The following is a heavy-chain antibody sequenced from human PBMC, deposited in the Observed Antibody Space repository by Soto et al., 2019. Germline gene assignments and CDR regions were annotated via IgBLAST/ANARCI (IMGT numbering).Heavy chain of an antibody. V-gene: IGHV2-26*01. Sequence: QVTLKESGPVLVKPTETLTLTCTVSGFSLSNARMGVSWIRQPPGKALEWLAHIFSNDEKSYSTSLKSRLTISKDTSKSQVVLTMTNMDPVDTATYYCARIQRAYSSGWYELGTFDYWGQGTLVTVSS. D-gene: IGHD6-19*01. CDR1: GFSLSNARMG. J-gene: IGHJ4*02. CDR3: ARIQRAYSSGWYELGTFDY. CDR2: IFSNDEK.